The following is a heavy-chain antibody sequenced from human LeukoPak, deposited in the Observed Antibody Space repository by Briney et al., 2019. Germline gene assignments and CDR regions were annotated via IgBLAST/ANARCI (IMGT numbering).Heavy chain of an antibody. CDR2: IRSKANSYAT. CDR1: GFTFSSYA. J-gene: IGHJ4*02. Sequence: PGGSLRLSCAASGFTFSSYAMSWVRQAPGKGLEWVDRIRSKANSYATAYAASVKGRFTISRDDSKNTAYLQMNSLKTEDTAVYYCTRHNFDYWGQGTLVTVSS. V-gene: IGHV3-73*01. CDR3: TRHNFDY.